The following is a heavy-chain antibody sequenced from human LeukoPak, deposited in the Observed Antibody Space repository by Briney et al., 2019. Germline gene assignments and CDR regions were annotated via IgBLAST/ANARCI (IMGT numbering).Heavy chain of an antibody. CDR1: GYTFTDYY. D-gene: IGHD6-19*01. CDR3: ATLRRSGWYIGD. J-gene: IGHJ4*02. Sequence: ASVKVSCKASGYTFTDYYIHWVRQATGQGLEWMGWFNPYSGGTNYAEKFQGRVTMTRDTSITTAYMELSSLRSDGTAMYYCATLRRSGWYIGDWGQGTLVTVSS. V-gene: IGHV1-2*02. CDR2: FNPYSGGT.